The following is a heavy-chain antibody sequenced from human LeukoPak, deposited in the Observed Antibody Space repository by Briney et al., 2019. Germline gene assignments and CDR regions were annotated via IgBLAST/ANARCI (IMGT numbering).Heavy chain of an antibody. V-gene: IGHV3-23*01. J-gene: IGHJ4*02. Sequence: GGSLRLSCAASGFTFSSYAMSWVRQAPGKGLEWVSAISGSGGSTYYADSVKGRFTISRDNSKNTLYLQMNSLRAEDTAVYYCSSKILTGYYMSYFDYWGQGTLVTVSS. D-gene: IGHD3-9*01. CDR2: ISGSGGST. CDR1: GFTFSSYA. CDR3: SSKILTGYYMSYFDY.